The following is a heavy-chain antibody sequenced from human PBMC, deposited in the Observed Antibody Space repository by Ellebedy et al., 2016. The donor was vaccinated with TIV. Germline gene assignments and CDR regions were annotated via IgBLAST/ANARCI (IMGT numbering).Heavy chain of an antibody. CDR1: GGSVSSTRYY. CDR3: ASEVGGGPFDY. J-gene: IGHJ4*02. Sequence: MPSETLSLTCSVSGGSVSSTRYYWGWIRQPPGKGLEWIGSIYYSGSTYYNPSLKSRVTTSVDTSKNQFSLKLSSVTAADTAVYYCASEVGGGPFDYWGQGTLVTVSS. V-gene: IGHV4-39*07. CDR2: IYYSGST. D-gene: IGHD1-26*01.